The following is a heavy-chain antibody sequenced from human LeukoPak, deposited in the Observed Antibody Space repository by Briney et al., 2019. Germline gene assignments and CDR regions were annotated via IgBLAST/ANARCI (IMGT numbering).Heavy chain of an antibody. CDR1: GGSISSGGYY. CDR2: IYYSGST. J-gene: IGHJ4*02. Sequence: PSETLSLTCTVSGGSISSGGYYWSWIRQHPGKGLEWIGYIYYSGSTYYNPSLKSRVTISVDTSKNQFSLKLSSVTAADTAVYYCARVIGGTLLLWFGELFFDYWGQGTLVTVSS. V-gene: IGHV4-31*03. D-gene: IGHD3-10*01. CDR3: ARVIGGTLLLWFGELFFDY.